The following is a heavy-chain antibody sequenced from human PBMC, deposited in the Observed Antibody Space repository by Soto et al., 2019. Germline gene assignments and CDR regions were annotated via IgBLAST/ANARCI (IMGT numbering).Heavy chain of an antibody. J-gene: IGHJ4*02. V-gene: IGHV3-33*01. CDR3: ARAYDSSGYYLAS. CDR2: IWYDGSNK. Sequence: PGGSLRLSCAASGFTFSSYGMHWVRQAPGKGLEWVAVIWYDGSNKYYADSVKGRFTISRDNSKNTLYLQMNSLRAEDTAVYYCARAYDSSGYYLASWGQGTLVTVSS. D-gene: IGHD3-22*01. CDR1: GFTFSSYG.